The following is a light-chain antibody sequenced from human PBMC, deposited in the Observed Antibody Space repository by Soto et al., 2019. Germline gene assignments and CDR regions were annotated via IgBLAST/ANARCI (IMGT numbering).Light chain of an antibody. V-gene: IGLV2-11*01. CDR3: CSYAGSDTHYV. CDR2: DVS. CDR1: SREVRDYKY. Sequence: QSVLTQPASVSGSPGQSITISCSGTSREVRDYKYVSRYQHHPGKAPKLIISDVSKRPSGVPDRFSGSKSGNTASLTISGLQAEDEADYYCCSYAGSDTHYVFGTGTKVTVL. J-gene: IGLJ1*01.